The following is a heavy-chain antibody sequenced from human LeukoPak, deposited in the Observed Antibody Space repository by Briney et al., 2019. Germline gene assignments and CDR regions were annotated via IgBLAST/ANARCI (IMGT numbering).Heavy chain of an antibody. V-gene: IGHV3-9*01. CDR2: ISWNSGSI. D-gene: IGHD6-19*01. CDR3: ARYSSGWYYFDY. CDR1: GFTFDDYA. J-gene: IGHJ4*02. Sequence: PGRSLRLSCAASGFTFDDYAMHWVRQAPGKGLEWVSGISWNSGSIGYADSVKGRFTISRDNAKNSLYLQMNSLRAEDTALYYCARYSSGWYYFDYWGQGTLVTVSS.